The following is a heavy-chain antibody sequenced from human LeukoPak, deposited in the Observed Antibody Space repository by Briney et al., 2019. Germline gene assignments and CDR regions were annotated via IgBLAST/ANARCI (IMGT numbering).Heavy chain of an antibody. J-gene: IGHJ4*02. CDR1: GFTFSSYA. CDR2: ISDSSGGT. CDR3: ARGAVAQRVMRGFEY. D-gene: IGHD3-16*01. V-gene: IGHV3-23*01. Sequence: AGGSLRLSCAASGFTFSSYAMSWVRQAPGKGLEWVSGISDSSGGTYYVDSVKGRFTVSRDNSKNTLYLEMNSLRAEDTAVYYCARGAVAQRVMRGFEYWGQGTLVTVSS.